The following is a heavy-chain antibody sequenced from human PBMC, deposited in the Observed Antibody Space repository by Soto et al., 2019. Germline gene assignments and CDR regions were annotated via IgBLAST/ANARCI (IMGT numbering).Heavy chain of an antibody. CDR1: GYTFTGYY. Sequence: ASVKVSCKASGYTFTGYYMHWVRQAPGQGLEWMGWINPNSGGTNYAQKFQGRVTMTRDTSISTAYMELSRLRSDDTAVYYCARDQWKYSSSWYPDDAFDIWGQGTMVTVS. D-gene: IGHD6-13*01. V-gene: IGHV1-2*02. CDR3: ARDQWKYSSSWYPDDAFDI. J-gene: IGHJ3*02. CDR2: INPNSGGT.